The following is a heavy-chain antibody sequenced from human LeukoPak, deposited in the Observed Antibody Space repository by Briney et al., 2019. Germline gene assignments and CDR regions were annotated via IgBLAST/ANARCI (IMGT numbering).Heavy chain of an antibody. CDR1: GGSISSYY. D-gene: IGHD2-15*01. CDR2: IYYSGST. Sequence: SETLSLTCTVSGGSISSYYWSWIRQPPGKGLEWIGYIYYSGSTNYNSSLKSRVTISVDTSKNQFSLKLSSVTAADTAVYYCARGQRDRAYCSGGSCSRFDPWGQGTLVTVSS. CDR3: ARGQRDRAYCSGGSCSRFDP. V-gene: IGHV4-59*01. J-gene: IGHJ5*02.